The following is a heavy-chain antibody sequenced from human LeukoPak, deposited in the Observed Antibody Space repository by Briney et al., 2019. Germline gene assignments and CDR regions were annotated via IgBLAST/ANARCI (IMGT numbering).Heavy chain of an antibody. J-gene: IGHJ4*02. D-gene: IGHD3-10*01. CDR1: GYTFTIYG. CDR3: ARVAYGSGSYHPPNFDY. Sequence: ASVKVSCKASGYTFTIYGISWVRQAPGQGLEWMGWISAYNGNTNYAQKLQGRVTMTTDTSTSTAYMELRSLRSDDTAVYYCARVAYGSGSYHPPNFDYWGQGPLVPVSS. CDR2: ISAYNGNT. V-gene: IGHV1-18*01.